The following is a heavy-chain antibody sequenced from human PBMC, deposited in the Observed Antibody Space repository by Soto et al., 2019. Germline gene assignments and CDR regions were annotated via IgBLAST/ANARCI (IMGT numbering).Heavy chain of an antibody. D-gene: IGHD3-10*01. CDR2: MYYSGSF. J-gene: IGHJ6*02. Sequence: PSETLSLTCSVSGDSISSGYWTWIRQPPGRGLEWIGYMYYSGSFNYNPSLESRVTISVDTSKKQFSLRLSSATAADTAMYHCVRQGIGPLHGLVDVWGRGTTVTVSS. CDR3: VRQGIGPLHGLVDV. CDR1: GDSISSGY. V-gene: IGHV4-59*08.